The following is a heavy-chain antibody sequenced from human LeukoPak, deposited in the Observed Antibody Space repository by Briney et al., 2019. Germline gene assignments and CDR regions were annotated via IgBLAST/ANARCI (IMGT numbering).Heavy chain of an antibody. Sequence: GGSLRLSCAASGFTFDDYAMHWVRQAPGKGLEWVSGISWNSGSIGYADSVKGRFTISRDNAKNSLYLQMNSLRAEDTALHYCAKDYLSHNWKTLYYYYGMDVWGQGTTVTVSS. D-gene: IGHD1-20*01. CDR2: ISWNSGSI. J-gene: IGHJ6*02. V-gene: IGHV3-9*01. CDR1: GFTFDDYA. CDR3: AKDYLSHNWKTLYYYYGMDV.